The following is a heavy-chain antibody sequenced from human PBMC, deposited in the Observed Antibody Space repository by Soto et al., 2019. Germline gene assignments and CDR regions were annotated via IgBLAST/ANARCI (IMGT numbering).Heavy chain of an antibody. V-gene: IGHV1-46*01. D-gene: IGHD3-3*01. CDR2: INPSGGGT. CDR1: GYNFIGQY. CDR3: ARLLGGHNTQPFWLGYFDY. J-gene: IGHJ4*02. Sequence: ASVKVSCKASGYNFIGQYIHWVRQAPGQGLEWMGIINPSGGGTTYAQKFQGRVVMTSDASTSTVYVELSSLTSEDTAIYFCARLLGGHNTQPFWLGYFDYWGQGTLVTVSS.